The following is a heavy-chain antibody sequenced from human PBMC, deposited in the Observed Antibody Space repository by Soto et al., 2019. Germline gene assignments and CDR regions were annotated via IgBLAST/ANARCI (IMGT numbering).Heavy chain of an antibody. D-gene: IGHD3-16*01. CDR2: ISGSGGST. CDR3: AKDPGGGTRRAFDI. V-gene: IGHV3-23*01. CDR1: GFTFSNFA. J-gene: IGHJ3*02. Sequence: EVQLLESGGGLVQPGGSLRLSCAASGFTFSNFALNWVLQAPGKGLEWVSAISGSGGSTDSADSVKGRFTNSRDNPTNTQDRQMNSRRSEDTAVYYCAKDPGGGTRRAFDICGRGRMV.